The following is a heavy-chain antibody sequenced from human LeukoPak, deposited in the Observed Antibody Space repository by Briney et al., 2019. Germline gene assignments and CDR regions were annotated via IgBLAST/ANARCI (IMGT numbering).Heavy chain of an antibody. J-gene: IGHJ6*04. V-gene: IGHV4-39*07. CDR3: ARDWPAV. Sequence: SETLSLTCTVSGGSISSGSYYWGWIRQPPGKGLEWIGSIYYSGSTYYNPSLKSRVTISVDTSKNQFSLKLSSVTAADTAVYYCARDWPAVWGKGTTVTISS. CDR1: GGSISSGSYY. CDR2: IYYSGST.